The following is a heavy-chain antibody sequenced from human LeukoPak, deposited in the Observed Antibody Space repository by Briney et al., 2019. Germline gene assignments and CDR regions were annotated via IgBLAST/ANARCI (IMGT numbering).Heavy chain of an antibody. Sequence: PSETLSLTCTVSGGSISSYYWSWIRQPPGKGLEWIGYIYYSGSTNYNPSLKSRVTISVDTSKNQFSLKLSSVTAADTAVYYCARMGLGYCSGGSCYGIYYGMDVWGQGTTVTVSS. V-gene: IGHV4-59*08. CDR1: GGSISSYY. D-gene: IGHD2-15*01. J-gene: IGHJ6*02. CDR3: ARMGLGYCSGGSCYGIYYGMDV. CDR2: IYYSGST.